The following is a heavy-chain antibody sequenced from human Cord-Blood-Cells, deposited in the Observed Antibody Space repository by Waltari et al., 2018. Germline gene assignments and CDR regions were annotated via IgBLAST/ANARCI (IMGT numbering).Heavy chain of an antibody. J-gene: IGHJ4*02. Sequence: QVQLVQSGAEVKKPGASVKVSCKASGYTFTSYYMHWVRQAPGQGLAWMGIINPSCGSTSDARKFQGRVTMTRDTSTSTVYMELSSLRSEDTAVYYCARGGYYDFWSGYLYYFDYWGQGTLVTVSS. D-gene: IGHD3-3*01. CDR2: INPSCGST. V-gene: IGHV1-46*01. CDR1: GYTFTSYY. CDR3: ARGGYYDFWSGYLYYFDY.